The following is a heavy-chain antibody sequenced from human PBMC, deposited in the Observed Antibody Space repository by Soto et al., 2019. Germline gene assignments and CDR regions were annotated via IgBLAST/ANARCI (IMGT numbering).Heavy chain of an antibody. Sequence: QVQLVQSGAEVKKPGSSVKVACKASGGTFSSYTISWVRQAPGQGLEWMGRIIPILGIANYAQKFQGRVTITADKSTSTAYMELSSLSSEDTAVYYCARESRGTAGAIDYWGQGTLVTVSS. CDR2: IIPILGIA. J-gene: IGHJ4*02. D-gene: IGHD6-25*01. CDR3: ARESRGTAGAIDY. V-gene: IGHV1-69*08. CDR1: GGTFSSYT.